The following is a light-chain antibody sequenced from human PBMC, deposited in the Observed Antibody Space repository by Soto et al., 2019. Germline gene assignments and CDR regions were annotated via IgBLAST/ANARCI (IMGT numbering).Light chain of an antibody. CDR1: SSDVGSYNR. J-gene: IGLJ1*01. Sequence: QSALTQPPSVSGSPGQSVTISCTGTSSDVGSYNRVSWYQQPPGTAPKLMIYEVSNRPSGVPDRFSGSKSGNTASLTISGLQAEDEVDYYCSSYTSSSTPLYVFGTGTKVTVL. CDR2: EVS. V-gene: IGLV2-18*02. CDR3: SSYTSSSTPLYV.